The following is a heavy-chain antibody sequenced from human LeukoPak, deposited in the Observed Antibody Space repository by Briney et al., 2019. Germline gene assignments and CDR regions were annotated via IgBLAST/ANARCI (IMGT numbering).Heavy chain of an antibody. J-gene: IGHJ4*02. D-gene: IGHD3-9*01. Sequence: SETLSLTCTVYAGSSSSNYWSWIRQPPGKGREWIGYTYYSGGSNYHPALTSRVTISVGTSKNQFSRKLSSVTAADTAVYYCARGVRYFDWLLPYYFDYWGQGTLVTVSS. CDR3: ARGVRYFDWLLPYYFDY. CDR2: TYYSGGS. V-gene: IGHV4-59*01. CDR1: AGSSSSNY.